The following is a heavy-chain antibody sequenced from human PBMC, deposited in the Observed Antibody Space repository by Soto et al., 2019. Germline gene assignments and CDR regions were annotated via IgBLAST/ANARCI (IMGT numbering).Heavy chain of an antibody. J-gene: IGHJ4*02. Sequence: QVQLVQSGAEVKKPGASVKVSCKASGYTFTSYDINWVRQATGQGLVGMGWMNPNSGNTGYAQKFQGRVTMTRNNSISTTYMELSSLRSEDTAVYYCARSTNTYGDRHWGQGTLVTVSS. V-gene: IGHV1-8*01. D-gene: IGHD4-17*01. CDR3: ARSTNTYGDRH. CDR2: MNPNSGNT. CDR1: GYTFTSYD.